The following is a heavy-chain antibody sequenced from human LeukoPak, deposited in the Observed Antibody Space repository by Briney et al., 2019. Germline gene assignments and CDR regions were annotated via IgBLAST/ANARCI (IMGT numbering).Heavy chain of an antibody. CDR1: GFTFSSYA. CDR2: ISGSGGST. J-gene: IGHJ4*02. Sequence: GGSLRLSCAASGFTFSSYAMSWVRQAPGKGLEWVSAISGSGGSTYYADSVKGRFTISRDNSKNTLYLQMNSLRAEDTAVYYCAKDIGITMVRGVPAGFDYWGQGTLVTVSS. V-gene: IGHV3-23*01. D-gene: IGHD3-10*01. CDR3: AKDIGITMVRGVPAGFDY.